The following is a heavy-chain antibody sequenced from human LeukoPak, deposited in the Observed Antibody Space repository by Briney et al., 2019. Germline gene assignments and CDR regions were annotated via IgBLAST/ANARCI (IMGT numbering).Heavy chain of an antibody. CDR1: GFTVSINY. V-gene: IGHV3-66*01. Sequence: GGSLRLSCAASGFTVSINYMSWVRQAPGKGVEWVSVIYSGGSTYYADSVKGRFTISRDNSKNTLYLQMNSLRAEDTAVYYCAREITYYYGMGVWGQGTTVTVSS. J-gene: IGHJ6*02. CDR2: IYSGGST. CDR3: AREITYYYGMGV. D-gene: IGHD3-16*01.